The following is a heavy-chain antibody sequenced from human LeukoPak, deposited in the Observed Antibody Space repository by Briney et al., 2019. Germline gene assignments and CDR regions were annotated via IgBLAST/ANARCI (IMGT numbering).Heavy chain of an antibody. V-gene: IGHV3-66*01. D-gene: IGHD3-22*01. CDR3: ARPNDSSGPDAFDI. Sequence: HTGGSLRLSCAASGFTVSSNYMSWVRQAPGKGLEWVSVIYSGGSTYYADSVKGRFTISRDNSKNTLYLQMNSLRAEDTAVYYCARPNDSSGPDAFDIWGQGTMVTVSS. CDR1: GFTVSSNY. CDR2: IYSGGST. J-gene: IGHJ3*02.